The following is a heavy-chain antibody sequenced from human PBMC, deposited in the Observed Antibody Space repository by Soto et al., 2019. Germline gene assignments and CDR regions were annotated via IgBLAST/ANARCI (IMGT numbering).Heavy chain of an antibody. CDR2: ISYDGSNK. Sequence: QVQLVESGGGVVQPGRSLRLSCAASGFTFSSYAMHWVRQAPGKGLEWVAVISYDGSNKYYADSVKGRFTISRDNSKNTLYLQMNSLRAEDTAVYYCAREEWELSSFDYWGQGTLVTVSS. D-gene: IGHD1-26*01. J-gene: IGHJ4*02. CDR1: GFTFSSYA. V-gene: IGHV3-30-3*01. CDR3: AREEWELSSFDY.